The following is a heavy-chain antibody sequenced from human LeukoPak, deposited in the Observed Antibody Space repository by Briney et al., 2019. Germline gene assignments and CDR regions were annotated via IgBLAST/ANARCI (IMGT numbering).Heavy chain of an antibody. V-gene: IGHV3-33*06. CDR2: LWDDGSRK. J-gene: IGHJ6*03. Sequence: VGSLRLSCAASGFTFRAVDMHSVRQAPDKGRGRGAVLWDDGSRKYSAASVRGRSTISRDNSKNTLYLQMNSLRAEDTAVYYCAKGLKYCSGGSCSLYMDVWGKGTTVTVSS. CDR1: GFTFRAVD. D-gene: IGHD2-15*01. CDR3: AKGLKYCSGGSCSLYMDV.